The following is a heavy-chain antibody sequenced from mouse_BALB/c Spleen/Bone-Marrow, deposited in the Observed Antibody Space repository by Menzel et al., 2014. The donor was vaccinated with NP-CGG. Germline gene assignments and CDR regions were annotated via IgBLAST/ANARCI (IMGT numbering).Heavy chain of an antibody. CDR1: GYIFTSYW. J-gene: IGHJ3*01. CDR2: IYPGTGST. Sequence: VMLVESGAELVRPGASVKLSCKPSGYIFTSYWIHWVKQRSVQGLEWIARIYPGTGSTYYNEKFKGKATLTADKSSSTAYMQLSSLKSEDSAVYFCARGNYGYDDGAWFAYWGQGTLVTVSA. D-gene: IGHD2-2*01. CDR3: ARGNYGYDDGAWFAY. V-gene: IGHV1-76*01.